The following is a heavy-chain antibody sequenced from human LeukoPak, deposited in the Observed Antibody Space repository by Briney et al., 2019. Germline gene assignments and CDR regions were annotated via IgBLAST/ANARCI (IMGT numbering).Heavy chain of an antibody. J-gene: IGHJ4*02. Sequence: GRSLRLSCGASGFSFGSYVMHWVRQAPGKGLEWVAVIWYDGNNKYYGDSVKGRFTISRDNLKNTMYLHMNSLRVEDTAIYYCARENSRRSWSPSYFDYWGQGTLVTVSS. D-gene: IGHD2/OR15-2a*01. V-gene: IGHV3-33*01. CDR1: GFSFGSYV. CDR3: ARENSRRSWSPSYFDY. CDR2: IWYDGNNK.